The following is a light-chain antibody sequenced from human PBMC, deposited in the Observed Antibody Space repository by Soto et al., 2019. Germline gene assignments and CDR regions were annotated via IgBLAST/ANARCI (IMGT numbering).Light chain of an antibody. CDR2: DAS. Sequence: EIVLTQSPATLSLSPGDRAILSCRASQSISSALAWYQQKPGQAPMLLIYDASYRATGIPSRFSGSRSGTDFTHTVSSLEPEDLAVYYCQQRSGWLTFGGGTRVESK. J-gene: IGKJ4*01. V-gene: IGKV3-11*01. CDR1: QSISSA. CDR3: QQRSGWLT.